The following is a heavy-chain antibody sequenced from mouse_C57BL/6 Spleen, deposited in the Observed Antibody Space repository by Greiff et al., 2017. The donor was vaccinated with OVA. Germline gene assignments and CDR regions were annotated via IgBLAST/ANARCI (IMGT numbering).Heavy chain of an antibody. CDR3: ARGAFITTVVARDWYFDV. V-gene: IGHV1-43*01. CDR1: GYSFTGYY. J-gene: IGHJ1*03. Sequence: EVQLQQSGPELVKPGASVKISCKASGYSFTGYYMHWVKQSSEKSLEWIGEINPSTGGTSYNQKFKGKATLTVDKSSSTAYMQLKSLTSEDSAVYYCARGAFITTVVARDWYFDVWGTGTPVTVSS. CDR2: INPSTGGT. D-gene: IGHD1-1*01.